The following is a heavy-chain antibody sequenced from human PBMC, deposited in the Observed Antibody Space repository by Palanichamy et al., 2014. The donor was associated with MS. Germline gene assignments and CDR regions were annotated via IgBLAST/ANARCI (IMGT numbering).Heavy chain of an antibody. CDR3: ARGIGLEVTTSLYYHYGMDV. CDR1: GFTFVNYY. J-gene: IGHJ6*02. V-gene: IGHV3-74*01. CDR2: INFDGTSK. Sequence: EVQLVESGGGLVQPGGSLIISCAASGFTSGFTFVNYYMHWVRQAPGKGLVWLSRINFDGTSKDYADSVKGRFTISRDNAKNTLYLQMNSLRGEDTAVYYCARGIGLEVTTSLYYHYGMDVWGRGTTVTVSS. D-gene: IGHD2-21*02.